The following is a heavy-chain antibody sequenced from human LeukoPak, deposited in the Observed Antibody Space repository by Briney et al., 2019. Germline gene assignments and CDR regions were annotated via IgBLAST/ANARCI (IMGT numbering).Heavy chain of an antibody. V-gene: IGHV4-59*08. CDR2: IYYSGST. CDR3: AGVTFGGVIDYYYYYYGMDV. D-gene: IGHD3-16*02. J-gene: IGHJ6*02. CDR1: GGSISSYY. Sequence: SETLSLTCTVSGGSISSYYWSWLRQPPGKGLEWIGDIYYSGSTNYNPSLKSRVTISVDTSKNQFSLKLSSVTAADTAVYYCAGVTFGGVIDYYYYYYGMDVWGQGTTVTVS.